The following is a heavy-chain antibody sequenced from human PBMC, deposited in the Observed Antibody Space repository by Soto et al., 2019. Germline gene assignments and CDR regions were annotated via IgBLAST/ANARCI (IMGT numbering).Heavy chain of an antibody. CDR1: GGSISSYF. J-gene: IGHJ4*02. D-gene: IGHD6-19*01. CDR3: ARAAVAGTRVDS. Sequence: SETLSLTCTVSGGSISSYFWSWLRQSPGKGLEWIGYIAYSGNTDYNPSLKSRVAISSDTSKNQFSLKVTSVTAADTAVYYCARAAVAGTRVDSWGQGTLVTVSS. V-gene: IGHV4-59*01. CDR2: IAYSGNT.